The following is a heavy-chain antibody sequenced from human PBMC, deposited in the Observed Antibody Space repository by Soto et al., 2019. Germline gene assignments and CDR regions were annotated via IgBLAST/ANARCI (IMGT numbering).Heavy chain of an antibody. CDR1: GFTLSTYS. CDR2: ISKSSTTI. Sequence: QPWGSLRLSCIASGFTLSTYSMTWVRQAPGKGLEWLSYISKSSTTINYADSVKGRFTISRDNAKNSVYLEMSSLRDEDSAVYYRARDPPNFYYYGMDVWGQGTTVTVSS. CDR3: ARDPPNFYYYGMDV. V-gene: IGHV3-48*02. J-gene: IGHJ6*02.